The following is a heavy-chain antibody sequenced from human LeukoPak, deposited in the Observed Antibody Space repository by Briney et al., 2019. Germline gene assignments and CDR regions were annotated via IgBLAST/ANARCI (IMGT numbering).Heavy chain of an antibody. Sequence: GGSLRLSCAAPGFTFRSYSMKWVRQAPGKGLEWVSSISSSSRYIYYADSVKGRFTISRDNAKNSLYLQMNSLRAEDTAVYYCARDGELGTSFDCWGQGMLVTVSS. CDR3: ARDGELGTSFDC. CDR1: GFTFRSYS. V-gene: IGHV3-21*01. D-gene: IGHD1-7*01. CDR2: ISSSSRYI. J-gene: IGHJ4*02.